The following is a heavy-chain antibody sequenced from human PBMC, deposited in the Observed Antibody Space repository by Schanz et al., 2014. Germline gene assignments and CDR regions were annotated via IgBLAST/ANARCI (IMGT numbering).Heavy chain of an antibody. J-gene: IGHJ6*02. Sequence: QVQLVQSGAEVKKPGASVKVSCKASGYSFTDYYMHWVRQAPGQGLEWMGRINHNSGGTNYAQKFQGRVTMTRDTSISPAYMELSSLRSDDTAVYYCARDRGHVEQLVLEWYYAMDVWGQGTTVAVSS. V-gene: IGHV1-2*02. D-gene: IGHD6-6*01. CDR1: GYSFTDYY. CDR3: ARDRGHVEQLVLEWYYAMDV. CDR2: INHNSGGT.